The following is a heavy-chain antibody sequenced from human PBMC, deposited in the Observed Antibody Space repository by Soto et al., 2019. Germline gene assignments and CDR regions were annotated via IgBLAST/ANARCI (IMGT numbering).Heavy chain of an antibody. J-gene: IGHJ2*01. V-gene: IGHV3-23*01. CDR2: VSDNGGSRGGT. CDR1: GFMFNNSA. CDR3: ARETYYSGHVIGNLDL. Sequence: EVELLESGGGLVQPGGSLRLSCKASGFMFNNSAMTWVRQAPGQGLQWVASVSDNGGSRGGTYYADSVKGRFTISRDNSKNSLYLQMSSLTIEDAAIYYCARETYYSGHVIGNLDLWGRGTLVTVSS. D-gene: IGHD5-12*01.